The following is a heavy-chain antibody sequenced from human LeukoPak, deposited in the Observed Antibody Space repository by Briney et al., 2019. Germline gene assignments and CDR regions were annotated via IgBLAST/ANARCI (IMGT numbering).Heavy chain of an antibody. CDR3: ARAYASSSGNVFDY. V-gene: IGHV3-48*03. D-gene: IGHD6-6*01. Sequence: SGGSLRLSCAVSGFTFSSYEMNWVRQAPGEGLEWVSYISGRGSSIYYADSVKGRFTTSRDNPKNSLYLQMNSLGAEDTAIYYCARAYASSSGNVFDYWGPGTLVTVSS. CDR2: ISGRGSSI. CDR1: GFTFSSYE. J-gene: IGHJ4*02.